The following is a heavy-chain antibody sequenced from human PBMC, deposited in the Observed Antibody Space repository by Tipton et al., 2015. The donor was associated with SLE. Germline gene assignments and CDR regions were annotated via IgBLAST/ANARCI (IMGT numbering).Heavy chain of an antibody. CDR3: ARVLDVLDY. CDR1: GVSISTYY. D-gene: IGHD6-6*01. J-gene: IGHJ4*02. V-gene: IGHV4-59*08. CDR2: FYHRGTT. Sequence: TLSLTCSVSGVSISTYYWSWIRQSPGKGLEWIGNFYHRGTTYYNPSLKSRVTISADTSKNHLSLKLTSVTAAGTAVYYCARVLDVLDYWGQGTLVTVSS.